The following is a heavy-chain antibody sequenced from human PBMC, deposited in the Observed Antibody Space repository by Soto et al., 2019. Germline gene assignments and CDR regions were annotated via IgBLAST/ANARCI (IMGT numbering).Heavy chain of an antibody. CDR3: AKASVWYPYFDS. J-gene: IGHJ4*02. Sequence: GSLRLSCAASEFSFDDYAMSWVRQAPGKGLEWVSSITYTGVSTYYVDSVKGRFTISRDNSKDTLYLQMNSLRAEDTAIYYCAKASVWYPYFDSWGQGTLVTVSS. V-gene: IGHV3-23*01. D-gene: IGHD6-13*01. CDR1: EFSFDDYA. CDR2: ITYTGVST.